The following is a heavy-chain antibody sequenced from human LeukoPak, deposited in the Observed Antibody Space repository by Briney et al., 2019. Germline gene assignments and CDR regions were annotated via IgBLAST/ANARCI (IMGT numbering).Heavy chain of an antibody. CDR1: GYSFTSYW. Sequence: GKSLKISCKCSGYSFTSYWIGWVRQMPGKCLEWMGIIYPGDSDTRYSPSLQGQVNLSVDKSINTAYLQWSSLKASDTAMYYCARQVTAASDSWGQGTLVTVSS. J-gene: IGHJ4*02. V-gene: IGHV5-51*01. D-gene: IGHD6-13*01. CDR2: IYPGDSDT. CDR3: ARQVTAASDS.